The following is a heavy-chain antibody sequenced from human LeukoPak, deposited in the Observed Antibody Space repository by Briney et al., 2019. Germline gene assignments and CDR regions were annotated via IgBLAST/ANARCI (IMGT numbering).Heavy chain of an antibody. CDR2: ISWNSGYI. CDR1: GFTLDNYA. V-gene: IGHV3-9*01. D-gene: IGHD6-19*01. CDR3: AKVRGTYSSGYFFDY. J-gene: IGHJ4*02. Sequence: GGSLRLSCAASGFTLDNYAMLWVRHAPGRGLEWLSIISWNSGYIVYADSVKGRFTISRDNAEKSLDLQMNSLRAEDTAFYYCAKVRGTYSSGYFFDYWGQGTLVTVSS.